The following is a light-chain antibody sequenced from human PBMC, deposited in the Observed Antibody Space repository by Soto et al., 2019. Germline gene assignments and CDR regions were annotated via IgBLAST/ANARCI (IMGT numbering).Light chain of an antibody. J-gene: IGKJ1*01. Sequence: EIVLTQSPATLSLSPEERATLSCGASQSVSSSYLAWYQQKPGLAPRLLIYDASSRATGIPDRFSGSGSGTDFTLPISRLEPEDFAVYYCHQYGSSPPQTFGQGTKVEIK. V-gene: IGKV3D-20*01. CDR3: HQYGSSPPQT. CDR1: QSVSSSY. CDR2: DAS.